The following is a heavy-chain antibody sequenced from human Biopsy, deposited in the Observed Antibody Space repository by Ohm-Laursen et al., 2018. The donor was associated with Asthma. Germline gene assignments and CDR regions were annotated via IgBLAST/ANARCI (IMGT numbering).Heavy chain of an antibody. Sequence: SLRLACTASGFTFDDYAMHWVRQAPGKGLEWVSGISWNSGSIGYADSVKGRFTISRDNAKNSLYLQMNSLRAEDTALYYCAKGEWELLEANFDYWGQGTLVTVSS. CDR1: GFTFDDYA. CDR3: AKGEWELLEANFDY. V-gene: IGHV3-9*01. CDR2: ISWNSGSI. D-gene: IGHD1-26*01. J-gene: IGHJ4*02.